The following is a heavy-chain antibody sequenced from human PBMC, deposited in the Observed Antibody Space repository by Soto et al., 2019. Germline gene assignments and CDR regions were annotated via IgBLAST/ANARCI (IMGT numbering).Heavy chain of an antibody. V-gene: IGHV3-74*01. J-gene: IGHJ6*03. CDR1: GFTFSSYG. CDR2: VNSDGSST. Sequence: GGSLRLSCAASGFTFSSYGMHWVRQAPGKGLVWVSRVNSDGSSTNYADSVRGRFTISRDNAKNTLYLQMNSLRAEDTALYYCARGSQCTSGVCYGSYYYYMDVWGKGTTVTVSS. D-gene: IGHD2-8*01. CDR3: ARGSQCTSGVCYGSYYYYMDV.